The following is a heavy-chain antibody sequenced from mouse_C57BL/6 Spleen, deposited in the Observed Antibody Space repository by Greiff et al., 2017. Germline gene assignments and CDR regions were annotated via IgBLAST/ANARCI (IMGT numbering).Heavy chain of an antibody. CDR1: GYSITSGYY. V-gene: IGHV3-6*01. D-gene: IGHD1-1*01. Sequence: EVKLMESGPGLVKPSQSLSLTCSVTGYSITSGYYWNWIRQFPGNKLEWMGYISYDGSNNYNPSLKNRISITRDTSKNQFFLKLNSVTTEDTATYYCARGDYYGSRYYAMDYWGQGTSVTVSS. CDR2: ISYDGSN. CDR3: ARGDYYGSRYYAMDY. J-gene: IGHJ4*01.